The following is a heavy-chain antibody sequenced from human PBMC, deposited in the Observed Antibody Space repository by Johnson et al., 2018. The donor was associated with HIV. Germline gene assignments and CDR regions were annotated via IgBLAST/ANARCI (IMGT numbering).Heavy chain of an antibody. D-gene: IGHD6-13*01. V-gene: IGHV3-30-3*01. CDR2: ISYDGSNK. CDR3: AKDEAQTLASAGRDAFDI. Sequence: VPLVESGGGLVQPGGSLRLSCAASGFTFISYAMSWVRQAPGKGLAWVAAISYDGSNKYYADSVKGRFTISRDNSKNTLYLQMNSLRAEDTAVYYCAKDEAQTLASAGRDAFDIWGQGTMVTVSS. J-gene: IGHJ3*02. CDR1: GFTFISYA.